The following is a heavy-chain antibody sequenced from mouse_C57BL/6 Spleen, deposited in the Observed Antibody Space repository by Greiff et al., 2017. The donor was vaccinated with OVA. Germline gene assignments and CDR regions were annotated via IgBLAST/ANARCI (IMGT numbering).Heavy chain of an antibody. CDR2: IDPSDSET. V-gene: IGHV1-52*01. Sequence: QVQLQQPGAELVRPGSSVKLSCKASGYTFTSYWMHWVKQRPIQGLAWIGNIDPSDSETHYNQKFKDKATLTVDKSSSTAYLQLSSLTSEDSAVYYCARGSYGSSYAMGCWGQGASVTVSS. CDR3: ARGSYGSSYAMGC. D-gene: IGHD1-1*01. CDR1: GYTFTSYW. J-gene: IGHJ4*01.